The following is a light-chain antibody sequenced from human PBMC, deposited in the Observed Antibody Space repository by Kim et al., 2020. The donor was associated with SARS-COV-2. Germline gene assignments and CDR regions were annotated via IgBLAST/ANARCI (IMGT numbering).Light chain of an antibody. CDR1: QDVSNS. CDR3: QQHYIYPLT. CDR2: DAF. Sequence: ASTGDRVTITCRASQDVSNSLAWYQQKPGKAPELLIYDAFTLQSGVSPRFSGSRSGTDFTLTISSLQSEDFATYYCQQHYIYPLTFGGGTKVDIK. J-gene: IGKJ4*01. V-gene: IGKV1-8*01.